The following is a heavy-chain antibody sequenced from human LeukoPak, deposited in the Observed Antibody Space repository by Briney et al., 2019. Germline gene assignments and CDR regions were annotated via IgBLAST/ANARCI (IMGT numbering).Heavy chain of an antibody. D-gene: IGHD2-15*01. J-gene: IGHJ3*02. CDR2: FDPEDGET. Sequence: ASVKVSCKVSGYTLTELSMHWVRQAPGKGLEWMGGFDPEDGETIYAQKFQGRVTMTEDTSTDTAYMELSSLRSEDTAVYYCARENKDIVVVVAARPDAFDIWGQGTMVTVSS. CDR1: GYTLTELS. CDR3: ARENKDIVVVVAARPDAFDI. V-gene: IGHV1-24*01.